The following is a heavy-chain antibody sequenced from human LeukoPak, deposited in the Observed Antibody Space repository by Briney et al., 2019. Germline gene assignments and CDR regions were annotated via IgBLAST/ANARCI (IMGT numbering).Heavy chain of an antibody. CDR3: ARVGSGGDFWSGSYYFDY. CDR2: VHYSGST. J-gene: IGHJ4*02. V-gene: IGHV4-59*01. Sequence: PSETLSLTCTVSGGSISSYYWSWIRQPPGKGLEWIAYVHYSGSTNYNPSLKSRVTISVDTSKSQFSLKLTSVTAADTAVYYCARVGSGGDFWSGSYYFDYWGQGTLVTVSS. CDR1: GGSISSYY. D-gene: IGHD3-3*01.